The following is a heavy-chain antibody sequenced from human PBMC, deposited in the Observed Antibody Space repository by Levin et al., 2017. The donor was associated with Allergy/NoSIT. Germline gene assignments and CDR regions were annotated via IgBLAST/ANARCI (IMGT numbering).Heavy chain of an antibody. D-gene: IGHD3-22*01. J-gene: IGHJ4*02. CDR1: GYSFTSYW. CDR2: IYPGDSDT. V-gene: IGHV5-51*01. Sequence: PGESLKISCKGSGYSFTSYWIGWVRQMPGKGLEWMGIIYPGDSDTRYSPSFQGQVTISADKSISTAYLQWSSLKASDTAMYYCARLEGVGYYDSSGYKPFDYWGQGTLVTVSS. CDR3: ARLEGVGYYDSSGYKPFDY.